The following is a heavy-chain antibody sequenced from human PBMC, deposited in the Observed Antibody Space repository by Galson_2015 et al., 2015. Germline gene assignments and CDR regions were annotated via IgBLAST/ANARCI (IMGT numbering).Heavy chain of an antibody. CDR1: GFSLSTSGVG. J-gene: IGHJ4*02. CDR3: AHSPYSGSFYYFDY. V-gene: IGHV2-5*02. D-gene: IGHD1-26*01. CDR2: IYWDDDK. Sequence: PALVKPTQTLTLTCTFSGFSLSTSGVGVGWIRQPPGKALEWLALIYWDDDKRYSPSLKSRLTITKDTSKNQMALTMTNMDPVDTATYYCAHSPYSGSFYYFDYWGQGTLVTVFS.